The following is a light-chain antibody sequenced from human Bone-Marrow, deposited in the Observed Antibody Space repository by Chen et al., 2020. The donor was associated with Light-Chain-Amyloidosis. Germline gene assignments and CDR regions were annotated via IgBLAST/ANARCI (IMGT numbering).Light chain of an antibody. CDR3: QVWDRSSDRPV. CDR1: NIGSTS. J-gene: IGLJ3*02. CDR2: DDS. V-gene: IGLV3-21*02. Sequence: SYVLTQPSSVSVAPGQTATIACGGNNIGSTSVHWYQQTPGQAPLLVVYDDSDRPSGIPERLSGSNAGNTATLTIIRVEAGDEAAYYCQVWDRSSDRPVFGGGTKLPVL.